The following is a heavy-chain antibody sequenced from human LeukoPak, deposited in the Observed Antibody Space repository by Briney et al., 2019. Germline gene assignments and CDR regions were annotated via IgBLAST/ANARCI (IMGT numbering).Heavy chain of an antibody. CDR1: GFTFTNYA. V-gene: IGHV3-64*02. CDR2: ISYNGGST. J-gene: IGHJ6*04. CDR3: ARRFAAQLAFVDV. Sequence: GGSLRLSCAASGFTFTNYAMHWVRQAPGKGLEYISAISYNGGSTYYADSVKGRFTISRDNSKNTLYLQMGSLTAEDMAVYYCARRFAAQLAFVDVWGKGTTVTISS. D-gene: IGHD3-3*02.